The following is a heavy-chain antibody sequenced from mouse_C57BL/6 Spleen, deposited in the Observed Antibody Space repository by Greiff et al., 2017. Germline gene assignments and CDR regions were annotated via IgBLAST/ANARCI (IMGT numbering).Heavy chain of an antibody. CDR1: GFTFSDYG. V-gene: IGHV5-15*01. CDR3: ARGGGSSYGYFDV. D-gene: IGHD1-1*01. J-gene: IGHJ1*03. Sequence: EVMLVESGGGLVQPGGSLKLSCAASGFTFSDYGMAWVRQAPRKGPEWVAFISNLAYSIYYADTVTGRFTISRENAKNTLYLEMSSRRSEDTAMYYCARGGGSSYGYFDVWGTGTTVTVSS. CDR2: ISNLAYSI.